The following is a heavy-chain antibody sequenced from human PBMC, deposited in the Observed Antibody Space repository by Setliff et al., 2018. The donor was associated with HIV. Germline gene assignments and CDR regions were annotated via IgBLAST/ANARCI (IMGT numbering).Heavy chain of an antibody. V-gene: IGHV3-66*01. CDR1: GFTFSSY. Sequence: GSLRLSCAASGFTFSSYMSWVRQAPGRGLEWVSVIHSGGSTYYADSVKGRFIISRDNSKNTLYLQMNSLRAEDTAVYYCARDPGRYNGMDVWGQGTTVTVSS. CDR3: ARDPGRYNGMDV. CDR2: IHSGGST. D-gene: IGHD1-20*01. J-gene: IGHJ6*02.